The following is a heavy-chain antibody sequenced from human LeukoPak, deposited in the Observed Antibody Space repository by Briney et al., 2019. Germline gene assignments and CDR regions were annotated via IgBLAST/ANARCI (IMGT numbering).Heavy chain of an antibody. V-gene: IGHV4-4*07. J-gene: IGHJ3*02. Sequence: PSETLSLTCTVSGGSISSYYWSWIRQPAGKGLEWIGRIYTSGSTNYNPSLESRVTMSVDTSKNQFSLKLSSVTAADTAVYYCARALMGLVISDYEYAFDIWGQGTMVTVSS. CDR2: IYTSGST. CDR3: ARALMGLVISDYEYAFDI. D-gene: IGHD3-9*01. CDR1: GGSISSYY.